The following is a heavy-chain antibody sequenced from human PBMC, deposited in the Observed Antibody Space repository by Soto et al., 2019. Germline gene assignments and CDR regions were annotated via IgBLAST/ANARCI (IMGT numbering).Heavy chain of an antibody. J-gene: IGHJ4*02. V-gene: IGHV4-59*01. Sequence: SETLSLTCTVSGGSISNYYWSWIRQPPGKGLEWIGYIFYSGTTNYNPSLKSRITISVDTSKNQFSLKLSSVTAADTAVYYCARSVHNNGWNFDSWGQGTLVTVSS. CDR1: GGSISNYY. D-gene: IGHD1-20*01. CDR2: IFYSGTT. CDR3: ARSVHNNGWNFDS.